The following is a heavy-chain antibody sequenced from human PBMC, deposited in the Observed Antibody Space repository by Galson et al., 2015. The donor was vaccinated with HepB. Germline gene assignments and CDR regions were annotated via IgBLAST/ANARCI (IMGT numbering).Heavy chain of an antibody. CDR1: GYTLTELS. D-gene: IGHD2-15*01. Sequence: CKASGYTLTELSMHWVRQAPGKGLEWMGGFDPEDGETLYAQKFQGRVTMTEDTSTDTAYMELSSLRSEDTAVYYCATSSAEVVAATLYGGTFYYGMDVWGQGTTVTVSS. CDR3: ATSSAEVVAATLYGGTFYYGMDV. J-gene: IGHJ6*02. V-gene: IGHV1-24*01. CDR2: FDPEDGET.